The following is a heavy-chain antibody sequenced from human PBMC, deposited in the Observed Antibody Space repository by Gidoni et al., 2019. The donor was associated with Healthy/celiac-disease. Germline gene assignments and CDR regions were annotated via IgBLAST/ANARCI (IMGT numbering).Heavy chain of an antibody. CDR1: GYTFPGYY. D-gene: IGHD1-1*01. CDR2: INPNSGGT. Sequence: QVQLVQSGAEVKKPGASVKVSCKASGYTFPGYYMHWVRQAPGQGLEWMGWINPNSGGTNYAQKFQGRVTMTRDTSISTAYMELSRLRSDDTAVYYCARAIVEAQRGGWFDPWGQGTLVTVSS. CDR3: ARAIVEAQRGGWFDP. J-gene: IGHJ5*02. V-gene: IGHV1-2*02.